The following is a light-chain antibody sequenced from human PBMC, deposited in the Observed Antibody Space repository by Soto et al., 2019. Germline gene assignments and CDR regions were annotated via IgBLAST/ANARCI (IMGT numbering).Light chain of an antibody. V-gene: IGLV2-8*01. J-gene: IGLJ2*01. Sequence: QSALTQPPSASGSPGQSVAISCTGTSSDIGGYNYVSWYQIHPGKAPKLMIYEVNKRPSGVPDRLSGSKSGNTASLIVSGLQAEDEADYYCSSYAGSNMGVFGGGTKVTVL. CDR3: SSYAGSNMGV. CDR2: EVN. CDR1: SSDIGGYNY.